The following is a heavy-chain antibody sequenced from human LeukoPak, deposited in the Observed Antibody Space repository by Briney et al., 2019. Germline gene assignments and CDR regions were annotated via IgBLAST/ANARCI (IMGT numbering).Heavy chain of an antibody. V-gene: IGHV3-30-3*01. J-gene: IGHJ4*02. CDR3: ARDRFPYCSSTSCYFDQ. Sequence: PGRSLRLSCAASGFTFSNYTMHWVRQAPGKGLEWVAVMSYDGSNKYYADSVKGRFTISRDNSKNTLYLQMNSPRAEDTAVYYCARDRFPYCSSTSCYFDQWGQGTLVTVSS. CDR1: GFTFSNYT. D-gene: IGHD2-2*01. CDR2: MSYDGSNK.